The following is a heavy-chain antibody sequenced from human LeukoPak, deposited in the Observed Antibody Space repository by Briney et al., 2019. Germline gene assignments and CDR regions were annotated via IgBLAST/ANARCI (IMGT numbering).Heavy chain of an antibody. CDR3: ARPLRRCYLCHDAFDI. V-gene: IGHV1-2*02. D-gene: IGHD2-2*01. CDR1: GYTFTGYY. CDR2: INPNSGDT. J-gene: IGHJ3*02. Sequence: GASVKVSCKXSGYTFTGYYMHWVRQAPGQGLEWMGWINPNSGDTNYTQKCQGRVTMTRDTSISTAYMELSRLRSDDTAVYYCARPLRRCYLCHDAFDIWGQGTMVTVSS.